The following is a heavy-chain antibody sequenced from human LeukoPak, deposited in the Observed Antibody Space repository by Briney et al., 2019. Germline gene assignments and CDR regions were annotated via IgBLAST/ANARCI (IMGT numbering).Heavy chain of an antibody. Sequence: ASVEVSCKASGYTFTSYGISWVRQAPGQGLEWMGWISAYNGNTYYAQKLQGRVTMTTDTSTSTAYMELRSLRSDDTAVYYCARDIVEAYYDFWSGYYTRAYFDYWGQGTLVTVSS. D-gene: IGHD3-3*01. J-gene: IGHJ4*02. CDR2: ISAYNGNT. V-gene: IGHV1-18*01. CDR3: ARDIVEAYYDFWSGYYTRAYFDY. CDR1: GYTFTSYG.